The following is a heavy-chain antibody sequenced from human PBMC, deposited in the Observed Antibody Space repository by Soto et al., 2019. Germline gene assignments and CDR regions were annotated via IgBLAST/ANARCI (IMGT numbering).Heavy chain of an antibody. D-gene: IGHD2-15*01. V-gene: IGHV1-69*13. CDR2: IIPIFGTA. CDR3: ARGGYCSGGSCYPYNWFDP. J-gene: IGHJ5*02. CDR1: GGTFSSYA. Sequence: SVKVSCKASGGTFSSYAISWVRQAPGQGLEWMGGIIPIFGTANYAQKFQGRVTITADESTSTAYMELSSLRSEDTAVYYCARGGYCSGGSCYPYNWFDPWGQGTLVTVSS.